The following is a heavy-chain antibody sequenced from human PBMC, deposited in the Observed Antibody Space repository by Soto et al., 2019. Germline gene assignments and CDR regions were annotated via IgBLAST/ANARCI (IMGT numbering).Heavy chain of an antibody. J-gene: IGHJ6*03. Sequence: PGGSLRLSCAASGLTCDDYGMSWVRQAPGKGLEWVSGINLNGGSTGYADSVKGRFTISRDNAKNSLYLQMNSLRAEDTALYYCARGYGQHLYYYYMDVWGKGTTVTVSS. CDR3: ARGYGQHLYYYYMDV. V-gene: IGHV3-20*04. D-gene: IGHD2-15*01. CDR2: INLNGGST. CDR1: GLTCDDYG.